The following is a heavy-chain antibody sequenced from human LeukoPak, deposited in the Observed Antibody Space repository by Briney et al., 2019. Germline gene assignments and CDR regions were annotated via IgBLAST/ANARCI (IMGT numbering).Heavy chain of an antibody. Sequence: PSETLSLTCTVSGGSISSSSYYWGWIRQPPGKGLEWIGSIYYSGSTYYNPSLKSRVTISVDTSKNQFPLKLSSVTAADTAVYYCARGAYYYDSSGYYPGAFDIWGQGTMITVSS. CDR3: ARGAYYYDSSGYYPGAFDI. V-gene: IGHV4-39*06. CDR2: IYYSGST. CDR1: GGSISSSSYY. J-gene: IGHJ3*02. D-gene: IGHD3-22*01.